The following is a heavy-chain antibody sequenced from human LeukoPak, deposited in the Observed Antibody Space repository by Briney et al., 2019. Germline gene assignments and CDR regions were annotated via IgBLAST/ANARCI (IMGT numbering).Heavy chain of an antibody. CDR2: VSAYNGHT. J-gene: IGHJ5*02. D-gene: IGHD1-26*01. V-gene: IGHV1-18*01. CDR1: GYTFTNYG. Sequence: ALVKVSCKASGYTFTNYGLSWVRQAPGQGLEWMGWVSAYNGHTNYAQKFQGRVTMTTDTSTSTASMELRSLRSDDTAVYYCARLIPQKWELPGKWFDPWGQGTLVTVSS. CDR3: ARLIPQKWELPGKWFDP.